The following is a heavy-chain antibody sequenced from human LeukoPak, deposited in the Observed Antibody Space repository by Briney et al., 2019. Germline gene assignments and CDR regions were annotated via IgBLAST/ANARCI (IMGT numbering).Heavy chain of an antibody. J-gene: IGHJ6*03. V-gene: IGHV1-69*05. D-gene: IGHD2-2*01. CDR1: GGTFSSHA. Sequence: GASVKVSCKASGGTFSSHAISWVRQAPGQGLEWMGRIIPIFGTANYAQKFQGRVTITTDESTSTAYMELSSLRSEDTAVYYCSRSNIVVVPAATYYYYMDVWGKGTTVTVSS. CDR2: IIPIFGTA. CDR3: SRSNIVVVPAATYYYYMDV.